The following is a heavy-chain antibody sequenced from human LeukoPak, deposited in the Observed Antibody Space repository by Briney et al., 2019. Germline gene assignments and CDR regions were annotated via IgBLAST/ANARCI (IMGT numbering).Heavy chain of an antibody. CDR2: IWYDGSNK. Sequence: GGSLRLSCAASGFHFSTYGMHWVREAPGKGLEWVGVIWYDGSNKIYAESVKGRFTISRDNSKNTLYLQMNSLRAEDTAVYYCARDRSWGSQCYFDYWGQGTLVTVSS. CDR1: GFHFSTYG. D-gene: IGHD7-27*01. J-gene: IGHJ4*02. CDR3: ARDRSWGSQCYFDY. V-gene: IGHV3-33*01.